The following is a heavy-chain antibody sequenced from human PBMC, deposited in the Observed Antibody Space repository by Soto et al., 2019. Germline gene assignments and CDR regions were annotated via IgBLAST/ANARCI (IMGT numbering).Heavy chain of an antibody. D-gene: IGHD2-2*01. J-gene: IGHJ6*02. V-gene: IGHV1-2*02. Sequence: ASVKVSCKASGYTFTGYYVHWVREAPGQGLEWMGWINPETGGTSYAQKFQGRVTLSRDASINTAYLELSRLRFDDAAVYFCARERYQVISDGMDVWGQGATVTVSS. CDR2: INPETGGT. CDR3: ARERYQVISDGMDV. CDR1: GYTFTGYY.